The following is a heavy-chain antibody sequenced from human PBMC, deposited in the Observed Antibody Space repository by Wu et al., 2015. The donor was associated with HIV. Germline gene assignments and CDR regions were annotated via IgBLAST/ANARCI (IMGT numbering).Heavy chain of an antibody. CDR3: ARDLNYYGSGRPRGDFDY. J-gene: IGHJ4*02. CDR1: GYTFTGYY. D-gene: IGHD3-10*01. CDR2: INPNSGGT. Sequence: QVQLVQSGAEVKKPGASVKVSCKASGYTFTGYYMHWVRQAPGQGLEWMGWINPNSGGTNYAQKFQGRVTMTRDTSISTAYMELSRLRSDDTAVYYCARDLNYYGSGRPRGDFDYWGQGTLVTVSS. V-gene: IGHV1-2*02.